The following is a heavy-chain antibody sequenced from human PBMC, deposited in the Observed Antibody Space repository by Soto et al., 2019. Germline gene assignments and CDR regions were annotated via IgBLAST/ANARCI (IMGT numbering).Heavy chain of an antibody. D-gene: IGHD2-15*01. CDR3: VRGGWTEWFDP. Sequence: GGSLRLSCSASGFTIGINYMSWVRQAPGKGLEWVSVIYGGGSTYCAESVRGRFTMSRDNSKNTVSLQMNSLTGADTAVYFCVRGGWTEWFDPWGQGTLVTVSS. V-gene: IGHV3-53*01. CDR2: IYGGGST. CDR1: GFTIGINY. J-gene: IGHJ5*02.